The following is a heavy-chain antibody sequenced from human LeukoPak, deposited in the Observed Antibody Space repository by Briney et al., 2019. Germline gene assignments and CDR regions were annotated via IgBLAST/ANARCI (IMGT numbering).Heavy chain of an antibody. V-gene: IGHV3-30*18. CDR3: AKDPDSGIAAAGTDDY. CDR1: GFTFSSYG. J-gene: IGHJ4*02. CDR2: ISYDGTDK. D-gene: IGHD6-13*01. Sequence: GGSLRLSCAASGFTFSSYGMHWVRQAPGKGLEWVAGISYDGTDKNYANSVKGRFTVSRDNSKNTLYLQMNSLRAEDTAVYYCAKDPDSGIAAAGTDDYWGQGTLVTVSS.